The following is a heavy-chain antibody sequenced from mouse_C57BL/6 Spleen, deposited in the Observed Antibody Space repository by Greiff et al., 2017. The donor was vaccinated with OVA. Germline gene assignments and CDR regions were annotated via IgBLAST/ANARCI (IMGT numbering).Heavy chain of an antibody. CDR2: IDPSDSET. V-gene: IGHV1-52*01. Sequence: QVQLQQPGAELVRPGSSVKLSCKASGYTFTSYWMHWVKQRPIQGLEWIGNIDPSDSETHYNQKFKDKATLTVDTSSSTAYMQLSSLTSEDSAVYDCARGNYGNYDYAMDYWGQGTSVTVSS. CDR3: ARGNYGNYDYAMDY. D-gene: IGHD2-1*01. J-gene: IGHJ4*01. CDR1: GYTFTSYW.